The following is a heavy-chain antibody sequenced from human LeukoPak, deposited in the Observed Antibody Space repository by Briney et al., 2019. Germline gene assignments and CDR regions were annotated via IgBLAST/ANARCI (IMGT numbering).Heavy chain of an antibody. CDR1: GFTFDNYA. V-gene: IGHV3-23*01. Sequence: GGSLRLSCAASGFTFDNYAMTWVRQAPGGGLEWVSAISGSGDTTYHADSVKGRFTISRDNSENRLSLQMDSLRAEDTAVYFCAKDTTAWWYHRAYMDVWGKGTTVTVSS. J-gene: IGHJ6*03. CDR3: AKDTTAWWYHRAYMDV. D-gene: IGHD2-15*01. CDR2: ISGSGDTT.